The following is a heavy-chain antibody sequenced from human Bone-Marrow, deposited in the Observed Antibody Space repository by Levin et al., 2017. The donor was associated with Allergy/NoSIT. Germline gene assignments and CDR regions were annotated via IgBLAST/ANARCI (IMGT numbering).Heavy chain of an antibody. CDR3: ARDFGAKLWLYFFDL. CDR2: IWSDGSNR. D-gene: IGHD2/OR15-2a*01. V-gene: IGHV3-33*01. J-gene: IGHJ4*02. Sequence: GGSLRLSCAASGFNVKNYGMHWVRQAPGKVLEWVAVIWSDGSNRYYGDSVKGRFTISRDNSKNTLYLQMDSLTAEDTAVYYCARDFGAKLWLYFFDLWGQGTLVTVSS. CDR1: GFNVKNYG.